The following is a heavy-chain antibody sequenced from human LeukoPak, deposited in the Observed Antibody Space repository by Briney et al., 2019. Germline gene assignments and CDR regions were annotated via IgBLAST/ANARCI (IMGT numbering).Heavy chain of an antibody. J-gene: IGHJ4*02. V-gene: IGHV3-23*01. CDR3: AKDYRRYCSSTSCFGVDY. CDR1: GFTFSTYA. Sequence: GGSLRLSCAASGFTFSTYAMSWVRQAAGKGLEWVSLTSGSGGGTYYADSVKGRFTISRDNSKNTLYLQLNSLRAEDTAVYYCAKDYRRYCSSTSCFGVDYWGQGTLVTVSS. D-gene: IGHD2-2*01. CDR2: TSGSGGGT.